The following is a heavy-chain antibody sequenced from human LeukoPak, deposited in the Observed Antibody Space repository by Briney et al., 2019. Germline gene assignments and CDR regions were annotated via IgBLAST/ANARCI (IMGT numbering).Heavy chain of an antibody. CDR3: ARNENSGWGYFDY. CDR2: IWGWKGIT. V-gene: IGHV3-23*01. CDR1: RFTFNSYA. D-gene: IGHD5-12*01. J-gene: IGHJ4*02. Sequence: PGGSLRLSCGASRFTFNSYAMIWVRQAPGKGLEWVSVIWGWKGITLYVGSVKGRFTISRESPEGTLSVHVKSLRPEDRSVYYCARNENSGWGYFDYWGQGTLVTVSS.